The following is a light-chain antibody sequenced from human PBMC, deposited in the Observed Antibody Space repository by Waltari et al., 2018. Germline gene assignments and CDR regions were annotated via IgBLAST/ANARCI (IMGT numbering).Light chain of an antibody. CDR3: TSYTSSSSSAYVV. J-gene: IGLJ2*01. V-gene: IGLV2-14*03. CDR1: SSDVGGYKY. CDR2: DVR. Sequence: QSALTQPASVSGSPGQSITISCTGTSSDVGGYKYVSWYQHHPGKAPKLMLYDVRKRPSGVSNRFSRSKCGNTGSLTISGLQSEDEADYYCTSYTSSSSSAYVVFGGGTKLTVL.